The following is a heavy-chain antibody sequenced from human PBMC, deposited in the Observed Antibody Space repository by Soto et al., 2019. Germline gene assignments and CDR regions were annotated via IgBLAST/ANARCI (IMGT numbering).Heavy chain of an antibody. Sequence: SLRLSCAASGFTFDDYAMHWVRQAPGKGLEGVSGICWNSGRIGYADSVKGRFTISRDNAKNSLYLQMNSLGAEDKALYYCAKARVDSSGYYYPFDFDYWGQGTLVTVSS. D-gene: IGHD3-22*01. CDR2: ICWNSGRI. J-gene: IGHJ4*02. V-gene: IGHV3-9*01. CDR1: GFTFDDYA. CDR3: AKARVDSSGYYYPFDFDY.